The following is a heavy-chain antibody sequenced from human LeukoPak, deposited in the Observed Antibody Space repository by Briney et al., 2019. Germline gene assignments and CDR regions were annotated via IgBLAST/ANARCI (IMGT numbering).Heavy chain of an antibody. CDR2: FYSGGDT. V-gene: IGHV3-66*01. D-gene: IGHD6-13*01. CDR3: AKDYSSGYSSSWYVDY. Sequence: GSLRLSCAASGFTVSSNYMSWVRQAPGKGLECVSVFYSGGDTYYADSVKGRFAISRDNSKNTLYLQMNSLRAEDTAVYYCAKDYSSGYSSSWYVDYWGQGTLVTVSS. CDR1: GFTVSSNY. J-gene: IGHJ4*02.